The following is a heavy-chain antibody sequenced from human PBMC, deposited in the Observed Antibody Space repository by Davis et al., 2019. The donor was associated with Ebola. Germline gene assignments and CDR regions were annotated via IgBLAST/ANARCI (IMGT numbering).Heavy chain of an antibody. D-gene: IGHD3-3*01. J-gene: IGHJ4*01. CDR3: ARDLGLDFAVVTYFDY. CDR1: GFTSNNYW. CDR2: IQQDGGDK. Sequence: GGSLRLSCAASGFTSNNYWMSWVRQVPGRGLEWVANIQQDGGDKHYLESVKGRFTISRDNTKDLVFLELSSLRVEDTGVYYCARDLGLDFAVVTYFDYWGHGAPVTVSS. V-gene: IGHV3-7*01.